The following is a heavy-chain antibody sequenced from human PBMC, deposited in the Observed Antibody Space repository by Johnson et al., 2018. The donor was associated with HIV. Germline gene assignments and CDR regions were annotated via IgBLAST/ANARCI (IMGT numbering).Heavy chain of an antibody. J-gene: IGHJ3*01. V-gene: IGHV3-7*05. CDR2: ITLDGSDK. Sequence: VQLVESGGTLVQPGGSLRLSCVASGFTFGTYWMTWVRKAPGKGLEWVATITLDGSDKYSLGSVKGRFTISRDNARNSLHLQMNSLRAEDTAVSYCARKGDAFDFWGQGTKVTVSS. CDR3: ARKGDAFDF. CDR1: GFTFGTYW.